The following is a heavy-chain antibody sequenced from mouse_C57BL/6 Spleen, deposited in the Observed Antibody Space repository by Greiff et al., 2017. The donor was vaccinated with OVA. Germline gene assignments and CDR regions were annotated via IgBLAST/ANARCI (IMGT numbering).Heavy chain of an antibody. CDR2: ISYDGSN. J-gene: IGHJ2*01. Sequence: EVQLQESGPGLVKPSQSLSLTCSVTGYSITSGYYWNWIRQFPGNKLEWMGYISYDGSNNYNPSLKNRISITRDTSKNQFFLKLNSVTTEDTATYYCARGTTVDYFDYWGQGTTLTVSS. D-gene: IGHD1-1*01. CDR1: GYSITSGYY. CDR3: ARGTTVDYFDY. V-gene: IGHV3-6*01.